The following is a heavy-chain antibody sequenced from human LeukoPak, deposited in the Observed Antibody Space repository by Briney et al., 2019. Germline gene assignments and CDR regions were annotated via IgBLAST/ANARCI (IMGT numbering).Heavy chain of an antibody. D-gene: IGHD4-17*01. Sequence: SETLSLTCAVSGASISGSGYYLGWIRQPPGKGLEWIGRIYTSGSTNYNPSLKSRVTISLDTSKNQFSLKLSSVTAADTAVYYCANSIDFDYGDYYFDYWGQGALVTISS. J-gene: IGHJ4*02. CDR3: ANSIDFDYGDYYFDY. CDR2: IYTSGST. CDR1: GASISGSGYY. V-gene: IGHV4-61*05.